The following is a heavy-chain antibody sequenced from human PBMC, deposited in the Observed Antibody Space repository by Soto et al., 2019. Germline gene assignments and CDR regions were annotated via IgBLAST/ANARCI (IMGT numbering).Heavy chain of an antibody. J-gene: IGHJ5*02. D-gene: IGHD3-3*01. V-gene: IGHV4-59*01. CDR1: CGSIISYY. Sequence: SETLSLTCTFSCGSIISYYWSWIRQPPGKGLEWIGYMYYSGISNYNPSLKSRVTILLDTPKNQFSLKLSSVTAADSAVYYCARGASGYYPLAWFDPWGQGTLVTVSS. CDR2: MYYSGIS. CDR3: ARGASGYYPLAWFDP.